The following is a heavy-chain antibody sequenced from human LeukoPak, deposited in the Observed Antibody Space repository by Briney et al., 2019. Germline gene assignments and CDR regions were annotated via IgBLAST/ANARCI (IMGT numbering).Heavy chain of an antibody. CDR3: ARSHRKFYYYGMDV. CDR2: IKQDGSEK. J-gene: IGHJ6*04. V-gene: IGHV3-7*03. Sequence: GGSLRLSCAASGFTFSSYAMSWVRQAPGKGLEWVANIKQDGSEKYYVDSVKGRFTISRDNAKNSLYLQMNSLRAEDTAVYYCARSHRKFYYYGMDVWGKGTTVTVSS. CDR1: GFTFSSYA.